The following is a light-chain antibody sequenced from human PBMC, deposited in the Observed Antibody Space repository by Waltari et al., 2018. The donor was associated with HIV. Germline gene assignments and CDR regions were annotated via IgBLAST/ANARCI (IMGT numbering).Light chain of an antibody. CDR1: ENINNY. J-gene: IGKJ4*01. Sequence: IVLTQSPATLSLSPGERASLSCTASENINNYLAWYQQKPGQVPRLVIYDSSNRAPGVPDRFSGGGSETHFALIISSLEPEDFAVYYCQQRRNWPLTFGGGTKVEIK. CDR2: DSS. V-gene: IGKV3-11*01. CDR3: QQRRNWPLT.